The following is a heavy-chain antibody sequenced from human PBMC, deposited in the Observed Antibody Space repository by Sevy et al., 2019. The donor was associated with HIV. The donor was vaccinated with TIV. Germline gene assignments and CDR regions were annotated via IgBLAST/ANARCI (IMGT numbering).Heavy chain of an antibody. CDR2: ISSSSSNI. V-gene: IGHV3-48*02. D-gene: IGHD2-15*01. Sequence: GGSLRLSCAASGFTFSSYSMNWVRQAPGKGLEWVSYISSSSSNIYYADSVKGRFTISRDNAKNSLYLQMNSLRDEDTAVYYCARYCSGGSCYGGVYYYGMDVWGQGTTVTVSS. J-gene: IGHJ6*02. CDR1: GFTFSSYS. CDR3: ARYCSGGSCYGGVYYYGMDV.